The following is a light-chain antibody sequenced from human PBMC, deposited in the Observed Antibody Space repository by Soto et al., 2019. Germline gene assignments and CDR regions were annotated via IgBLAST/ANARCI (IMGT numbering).Light chain of an antibody. CDR3: AAWDDSLRGRV. Sequence: QSVLTQTPSASAAPGQRVTICCSGSSSNIGSNPVSWYQQLPGTAHKSLIYSDNQRPSGVPDRISGSRSRTSASLASSGLRSEYEAEYYCAAWDDSLRGRVFGGGTKLPVL. V-gene: IGLV1-44*01. CDR2: SDN. CDR1: SSNIGSNP. J-gene: IGLJ2*01.